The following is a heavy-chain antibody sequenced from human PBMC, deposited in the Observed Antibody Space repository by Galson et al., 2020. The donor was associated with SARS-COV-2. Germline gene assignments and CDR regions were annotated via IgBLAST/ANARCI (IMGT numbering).Heavy chain of an antibody. Sequence: GGSLRLSCAASGFPFSSYAMSWVRQTPGKGLEWVSRMSASGVDTSYADSVKGRFTISRDNAKNTLYLQMNSLRAEDTAVYYCVKEEHTSGYYYIFDYWGQGTLVTVSS. V-gene: IGHV3-23*01. D-gene: IGHD3-22*01. J-gene: IGHJ4*02. CDR3: VKEEHTSGYYYIFDY. CDR1: GFPFSSYA. CDR2: MSASGVDT.